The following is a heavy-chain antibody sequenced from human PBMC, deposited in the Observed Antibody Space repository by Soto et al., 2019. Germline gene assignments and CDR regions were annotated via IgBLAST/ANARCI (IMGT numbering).Heavy chain of an antibody. V-gene: IGHV1-3*01. J-gene: IGHJ4*02. Sequence: QVQLVQSGAEVKKPGASVKVSCKASGYTFTSYAMHWVRQAPGQRLEWMGWINAGNGNTKYSQKFQGRVTITRDTSASTAYMELSSLRSEDTAVYCCARLLCGGDCYSDYWGQGTLVTVSS. CDR2: INAGNGNT. CDR3: ARLLCGGDCYSDY. D-gene: IGHD2-21*02. CDR1: GYTFTSYA.